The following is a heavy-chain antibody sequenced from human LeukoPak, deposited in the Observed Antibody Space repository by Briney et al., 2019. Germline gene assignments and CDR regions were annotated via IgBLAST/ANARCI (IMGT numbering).Heavy chain of an antibody. CDR3: ARAAYSSTWYSRYFDL. CDR1: GFTFSTYG. CDR2: ISSGSSYI. J-gene: IGHJ2*01. D-gene: IGHD6-13*01. V-gene: IGHV3-21*01. Sequence: GGSLRLSCAASGFTFSTYGMNWVRQAPGKGLEWVSSISSGSSYIYYADSVKGRFTISRDNAKNSLYLQMNSLRAEDTAVYYCARAAYSSTWYSRYFDLWGRGTLVTVSS.